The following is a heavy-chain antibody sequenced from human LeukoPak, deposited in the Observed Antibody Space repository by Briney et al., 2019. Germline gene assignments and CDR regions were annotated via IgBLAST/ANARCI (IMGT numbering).Heavy chain of an antibody. CDR3: AKEGAVAGYFDY. CDR1: GFTFDDYA. J-gene: IGHJ4*02. V-gene: IGHV3-9*01. D-gene: IGHD6-19*01. CDR2: ISWNSGSI. Sequence: GRSLRLSCAASGFTFDDYAMHWVRQAPGKGLEWVSGISWNSGSIGYADSVKGRFTISRDNAKNSLYLQMNSLRAEDTALYYCAKEGAVAGYFDYWGQGTLVTVSS.